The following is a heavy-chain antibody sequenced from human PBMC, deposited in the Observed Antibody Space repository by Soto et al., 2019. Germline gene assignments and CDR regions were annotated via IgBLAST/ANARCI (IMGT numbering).Heavy chain of an antibody. CDR1: GFTFSSYG. D-gene: IGHD3-10*01. J-gene: IGHJ3*02. CDR2: IWYDGSKK. V-gene: IGHV3-33*01. Sequence: GGSLRLSCAASGFTFSSYGMHWVRQAPGKGLEWVALIWYDGSKKYYADSVKGRFTISRDDSKNTLYLQMNSLRAEDTAVYYCARGSEGNAFDMWGPGTMVTVS. CDR3: ARGSEGNAFDM.